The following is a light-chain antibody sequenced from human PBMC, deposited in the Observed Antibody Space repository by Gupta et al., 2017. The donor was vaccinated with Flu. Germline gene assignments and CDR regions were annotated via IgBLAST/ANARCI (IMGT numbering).Light chain of an antibody. CDR1: SSNIGSNY. Sequence: QSVLTQPPSASGTPGQSVTISCSGSSSNIGSNYVYWYQQPPGTAPRLLIYGNSHRPSGVPDRFSGSKSGTSASLAISGLRSEDEADYYCAAWDDSLSGRVVFGGGTKLSVL. J-gene: IGLJ2*01. CDR2: GNS. V-gene: IGLV1-47*01. CDR3: AAWDDSLSGRVV.